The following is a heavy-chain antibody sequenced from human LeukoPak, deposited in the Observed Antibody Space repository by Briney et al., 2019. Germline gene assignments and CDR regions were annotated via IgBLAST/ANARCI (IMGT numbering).Heavy chain of an antibody. CDR1: GFTVSSYT. V-gene: IGHV3-21*01. CDR2: ISSSSSYI. CDR3: ARDQALVGSGWYLVY. D-gene: IGHD6-19*01. J-gene: IGHJ4*02. Sequence: GGSLRLSCAASGFTVSSYTMNWVRQAPGKGLEWVSSISSSSSYIYYADSVKGRFTISRDNAKNSLYLQMNSLRAEDTAVYYCARDQALVGSGWYLVYWGQGTLVTVSS.